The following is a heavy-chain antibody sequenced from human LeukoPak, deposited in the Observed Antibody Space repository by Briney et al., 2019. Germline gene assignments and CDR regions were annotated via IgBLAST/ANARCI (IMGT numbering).Heavy chain of an antibody. V-gene: IGHV3-15*01. Sequence: GGSLRLSXAASGFTFSNGWMSWVCQAPGKGLEWVGRIKSKTDGGTTDYAAPVKGRFTISRDDSKNTLYLQMNSLKTEDTAVYHCTTDGGNTAMGYWGQGTLVTVSS. CDR1: GFTFSNGW. J-gene: IGHJ4*02. CDR2: IKSKTDGGTT. CDR3: TTDGGNTAMGY. D-gene: IGHD5-18*01.